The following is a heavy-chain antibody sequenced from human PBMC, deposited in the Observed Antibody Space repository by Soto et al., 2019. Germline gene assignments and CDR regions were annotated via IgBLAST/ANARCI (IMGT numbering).Heavy chain of an antibody. Sequence: QVQLQESGPGLVKPSETLSLTCTVSGGSVSSGSYYWSWIRQPPGKGLEWIGYIYYSGSTNYNPSLKSRVTISVDTSKNQFSLKLSSVTAEDTAVYYCARDATGVIAAAGRGVAFDIWGQGTMVTVSS. CDR2: IYYSGST. CDR1: GGSVSSGSYY. J-gene: IGHJ3*02. D-gene: IGHD6-13*01. V-gene: IGHV4-61*01. CDR3: ARDATGVIAAAGRGVAFDI.